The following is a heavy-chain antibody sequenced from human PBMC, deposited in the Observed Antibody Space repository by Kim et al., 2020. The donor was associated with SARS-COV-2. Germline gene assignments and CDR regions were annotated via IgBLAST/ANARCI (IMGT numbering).Heavy chain of an antibody. Sequence: GESLKISCKGSGYSFTSYWISWVRQMPGKGLEWMGRIDPSDSYTNYSPSFQGHVTISADKSISTAYLQWSSLKASDTAMYYCARHAGTSIAEPRRAIGKYNWFDPWGQGTLVTVSS. CDR3: ARHAGTSIAEPRRAIGKYNWFDP. CDR2: IDPSDSYT. V-gene: IGHV5-10-1*01. D-gene: IGHD6-6*01. J-gene: IGHJ5*02. CDR1: GYSFTSYW.